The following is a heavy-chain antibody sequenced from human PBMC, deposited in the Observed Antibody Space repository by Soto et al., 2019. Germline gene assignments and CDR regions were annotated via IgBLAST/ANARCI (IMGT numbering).Heavy chain of an antibody. V-gene: IGHV3-30-3*01. CDR1: GFTFRTYA. CDR2: ISYDGSYE. D-gene: IGHD3-10*01. CDR3: ARDNYGLAY. Sequence: QVQLVESGGGVVQPGRSLRLSCAASGFTFRTYAMHWVRQAPGKGLEWMAFISYDGSYEYYAGSVKGRFTISRDNSKNTLYLQMNSLRAEDTAMYYCARDNYGLAYWGQGALVTVSS. J-gene: IGHJ4*02.